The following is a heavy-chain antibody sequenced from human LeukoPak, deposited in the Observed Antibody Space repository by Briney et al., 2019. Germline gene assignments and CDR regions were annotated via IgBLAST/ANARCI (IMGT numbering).Heavy chain of an antibody. CDR2: IWYDGSNK. J-gene: IGHJ4*02. CDR1: GFTFRSYG. Sequence: PGGSLRLSCAASGFTFRSYGMHWVRQAPGKGLEWVAVIWYDGSNKYYADSVKGRFTISRDNSENTLYLQMNSLRAEDTAVYYCVRGRQDEERLLEYWGQGTLVAVSS. CDR3: VRGRQDEERLLEY. V-gene: IGHV3-33*01. D-gene: IGHD1-26*01.